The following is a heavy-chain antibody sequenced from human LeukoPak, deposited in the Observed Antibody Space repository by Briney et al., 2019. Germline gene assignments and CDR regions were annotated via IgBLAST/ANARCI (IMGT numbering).Heavy chain of an antibody. D-gene: IGHD2-2*01. V-gene: IGHV3-21*01. J-gene: IGHJ3*02. CDR3: ARPQDIVVVPAAIGI. Sequence: GGSLRLSCAASGFTFSSYSTNWVRQAPGKGLEWVSSISSSSSYIYYADSVKGRFTISRDNAKNSLYLQMNSLRAEDTAVYYCARPQDIVVVPAAIGIWGQGTMVTVSS. CDR1: GFTFSSYS. CDR2: ISSSSSYI.